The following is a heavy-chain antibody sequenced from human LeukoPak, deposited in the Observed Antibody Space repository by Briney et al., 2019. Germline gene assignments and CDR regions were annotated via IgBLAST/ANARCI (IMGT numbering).Heavy chain of an antibody. J-gene: IGHJ3*02. CDR2: IKSKTDGGTT. CDR3: TTHYGDYGAFDI. V-gene: IGHV3-15*01. D-gene: IGHD4-17*01. Sequence: PGGSLRLSCAASGFTFSNAWMSWVRQAPGKGLEWVGRIKSKTDGGTTDYAAPVKGRFTISRDDSKNTLYLQMNSLKTEDTAVYYCTTHYGDYGAFDIWGQGTMVTVSS. CDR1: GFTFSNAW.